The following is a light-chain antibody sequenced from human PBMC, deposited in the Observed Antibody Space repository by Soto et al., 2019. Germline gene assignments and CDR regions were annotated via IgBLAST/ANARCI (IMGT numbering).Light chain of an antibody. V-gene: IGKV1-13*02. CDR1: QGISSA. CDR2: DAS. Sequence: AIQLTQSPSSLSASVGDRVTITCRASQGISSALAWYQQKPGKAPKLLIYDASSLESGVPSRFSGSGSGTDFTLTIRSLQPEDFATYYFQQFYSYLIFTFRPGTKVDIK. J-gene: IGKJ3*01. CDR3: QQFYSYLIFT.